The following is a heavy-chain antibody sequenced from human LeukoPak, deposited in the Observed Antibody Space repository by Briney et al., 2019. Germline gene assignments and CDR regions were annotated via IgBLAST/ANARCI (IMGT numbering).Heavy chain of an antibody. D-gene: IGHD5-24*01. J-gene: IGHJ4*02. CDR1: GYSFSNYW. CDR3: ARSPPAREGPTPFDY. CDR2: IYPGDSDT. V-gene: IGHV5-51*01. Sequence: GESLKISCKGSGYSFSNYWIAWVRQMPGKGLEWMGIIYPGDSDTRYSPSFQGQVTISADKSISTAYLQWSGLKASDTAMYYCARSPPAREGPTPFDYWGQGTLVTVSS.